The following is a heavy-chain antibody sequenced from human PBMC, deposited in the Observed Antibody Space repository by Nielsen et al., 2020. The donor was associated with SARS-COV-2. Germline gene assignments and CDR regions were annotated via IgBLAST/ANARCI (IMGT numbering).Heavy chain of an antibody. J-gene: IGHJ5*02. CDR2: IFYSGRT. CDR3: ARHPPHIWVVVTAPNWFDP. Sequence: WIRQPPGKGLEWIGSIFYSGRTDYNPSLKSRVTISVDTSKNQFSLKLSSVTAADTAVYYCARHPPHIWVVVTAPNWFDPWGQGTLVTVSS. D-gene: IGHD2-21*02. V-gene: IGHV4-39*01.